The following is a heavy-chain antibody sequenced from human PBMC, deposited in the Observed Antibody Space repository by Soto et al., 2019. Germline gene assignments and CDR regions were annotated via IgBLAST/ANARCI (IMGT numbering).Heavy chain of an antibody. CDR3: GIGVPAAIPVDYYYGMDV. V-gene: IGHV1-3*01. D-gene: IGHD2-2*02. J-gene: IGHJ6*02. CDR2: INAGNGNT. CDR1: GYTFTSYA. Sequence: ASVKVSCKASGYTFTSYAMHWVRQAPGQRLEWMGWINAGNGNTKYSQKFQGRVTITRDTSASTAYMELSSLRSEDTAVYYCGIGVPAAIPVDYYYGMDVWGQGTTVTVSS.